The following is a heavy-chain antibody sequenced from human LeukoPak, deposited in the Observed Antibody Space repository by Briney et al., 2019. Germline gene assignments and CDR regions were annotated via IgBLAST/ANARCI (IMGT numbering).Heavy chain of an antibody. CDR2: ISSSSFII. CDR1: GFTLCIYA. V-gene: IGHV3-48*02. D-gene: IGHD2-8*01. CDR3: ASVGGMRSCSDSLWYTPHYFDL. Sequence: GGSLRLSCSPSGFTLCIYAINWVPRAPGKGVEWISYISSSSFIIYYAHSVKGRFTISSDNTKNSLYIQIHTLRDESTAVYYCASVGGMRSCSDSLWYTPHYFDLWGQGTLVTVSS. J-gene: IGHJ5*02.